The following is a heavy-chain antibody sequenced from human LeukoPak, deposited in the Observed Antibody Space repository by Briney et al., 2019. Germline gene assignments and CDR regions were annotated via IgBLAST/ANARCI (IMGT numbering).Heavy chain of an antibody. CDR2: IYSGGTT. V-gene: IGHV3-53*01. J-gene: IGHJ4*02. CDR3: ARQVGASTTFDS. CDR1: GFTVSSSY. D-gene: IGHD1-26*01. Sequence: PGGSLRLSCAASGFTVSSSYMSWVRQAPGKGLEWVSIIYSGGTTYSADSVKGRFTISRDNSKNTLYLQMNSLRAEDTAVYYCARQVGASTTFDSWGQGTLVTVSS.